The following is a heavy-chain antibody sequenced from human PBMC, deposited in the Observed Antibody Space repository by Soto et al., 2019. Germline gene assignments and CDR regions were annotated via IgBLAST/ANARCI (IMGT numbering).Heavy chain of an antibody. D-gene: IGHD3-22*01. V-gene: IGHV1-46*01. CDR2: INPSGGST. Sequence: GASVKVSCKASGYTFTSYYMHWVRQAPGQGLEWMGIINPSGGSTSYAQKFQDRVTMTRDTSTSTVYMELSSLRSEDTAVYYCARDLKPPYYYDSSGPLGYWGQGTMVTVSS. CDR3: ARDLKPPYYYDSSGPLGY. J-gene: IGHJ4*02. CDR1: GYTFTSYY.